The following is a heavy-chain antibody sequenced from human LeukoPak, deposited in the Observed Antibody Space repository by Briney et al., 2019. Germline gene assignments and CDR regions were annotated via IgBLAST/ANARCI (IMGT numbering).Heavy chain of an antibody. D-gene: IGHD2-2*01. J-gene: IGHJ5*02. Sequence: GGSLRLSCAASGFTFSSYGMHWVRQAPGKGLEWVAVIWYDGSNKYYADSVKGRFTISRDNPKNTLYLQMNSLRAEDTAVYYCAKDRHCSSTSCYQMGWFDPWGQGTLVTVSS. CDR1: GFTFSSYG. V-gene: IGHV3-33*06. CDR2: IWYDGSNK. CDR3: AKDRHCSSTSCYQMGWFDP.